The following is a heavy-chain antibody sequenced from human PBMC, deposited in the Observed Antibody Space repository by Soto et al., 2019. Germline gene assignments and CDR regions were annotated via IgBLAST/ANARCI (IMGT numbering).Heavy chain of an antibody. Sequence: GSLRLSCAASGFTFSSYAISWVRQAPGKGLEWVSAISGSGGSTYYADSVKGRFTISRDNSKNTLYLQMNSLRAEDTAVYYCAKVEDIVLMVYAIRPDAFDIWGQGTMVTVS. D-gene: IGHD2-8*01. CDR1: GFTFSSYA. CDR3: AKVEDIVLMVYAIRPDAFDI. J-gene: IGHJ3*02. V-gene: IGHV3-23*01. CDR2: ISGSGGST.